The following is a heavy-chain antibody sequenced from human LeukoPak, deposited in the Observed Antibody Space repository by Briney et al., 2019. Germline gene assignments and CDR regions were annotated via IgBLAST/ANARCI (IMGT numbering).Heavy chain of an antibody. CDR1: GGSISSSSYY. D-gene: IGHD6-13*01. Sequence: SETLSLTCTVSGGSISSSSYYWGWIRQPPGKGLEWIGSIYYSGSTYYNPSLKSRVTISVDTSKNQFSLKLSSVTAADTAVYYCARRLRSSSRDYWGQGTLVTVSS. J-gene: IGHJ4*02. CDR3: ARRLRSSSRDY. CDR2: IYYSGST. V-gene: IGHV4-39*01.